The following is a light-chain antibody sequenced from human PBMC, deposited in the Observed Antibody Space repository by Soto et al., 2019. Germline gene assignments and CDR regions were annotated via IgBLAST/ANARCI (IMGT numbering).Light chain of an antibody. CDR1: QDINVY. Sequence: DIQMTQSQSSVSASIGDTVIITCRASQDINVYLNWYQHKPGEVPKLLIYSASTLHSGVPSRFTGSGSETDFTLTIRGLQPEDFATYYCQHGYVAPYSFGQGTKVDIK. CDR2: SAS. V-gene: IGKV1-39*01. J-gene: IGKJ2*03. CDR3: QHGYVAPYS.